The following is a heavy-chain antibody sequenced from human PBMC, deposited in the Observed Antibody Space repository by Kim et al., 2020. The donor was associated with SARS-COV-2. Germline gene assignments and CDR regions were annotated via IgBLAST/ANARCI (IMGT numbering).Heavy chain of an antibody. CDR2: INPNSGGS. CDR3: ARAQVSCNGYYSDY. CDR1: GYTFNGYY. V-gene: IGHV1-2*06. Sequence: ASVKVSCKTSGYTFNGYYIHWVRQAPGQGLEWMGRINPNSGGSNYAQNFQGRVTMTRDTSISTAYMELTRLTSDDTAVYYCARAQVSCNGYYSDYWGQGT. J-gene: IGHJ4*02. D-gene: IGHD3-22*01.